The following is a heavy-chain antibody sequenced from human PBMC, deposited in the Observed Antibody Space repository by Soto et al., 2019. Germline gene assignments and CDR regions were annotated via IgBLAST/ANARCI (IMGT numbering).Heavy chain of an antibody. CDR1: GDTLSHYG. J-gene: IGHJ4*02. Sequence: GASVKVSCKASGDTLSHYGVGWVRQVPGKGLEWMGGTTAILGTRDYAQKFQGRMTITSDESTTTSYMELNSLTSDDTTVYYCAAGDSSDTGDHWGQGTLVTVSS. CDR3: AAGDSSDTGDH. CDR2: TTAILGTR. V-gene: IGHV1-69*13. D-gene: IGHD5-18*01.